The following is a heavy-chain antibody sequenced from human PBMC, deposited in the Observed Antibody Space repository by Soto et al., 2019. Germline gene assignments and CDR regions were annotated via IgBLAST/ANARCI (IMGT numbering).Heavy chain of an antibody. CDR2: VYFSGNT. CDR3: GSVRPSGYVLS. V-gene: IGHV4-59*01. Sequence: QVQLQESGPGLVKPSETLSLTCTVSGGSLSSYYWTWIRQSPGKGLKWIGYVYFSGNTNYNPSLKSRVTISIDTSKNQFSLRLASVTAADTAFYYCGSVRPSGYVLSWGQGTLVTVSS. D-gene: IGHD6-25*01. CDR1: GGSLSSYY. J-gene: IGHJ5*02.